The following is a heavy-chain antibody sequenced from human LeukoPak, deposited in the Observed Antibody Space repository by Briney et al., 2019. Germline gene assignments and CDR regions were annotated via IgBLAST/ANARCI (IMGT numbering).Heavy chain of an antibody. CDR2: IYTSGSN. J-gene: IGHJ4*02. Sequence: PSATLSLTCPLSAGSISSYYWSWVRQPAGEGLECLGCIYTSGSNNYKTPLKSRVTMSVDTSKNQFSLKRSSVTAADTAVYYCAREVDYYDSSGYYCIDYWGQGTLVTVSS. CDR1: AGSISSYY. D-gene: IGHD3-22*01. CDR3: AREVDYYDSSGYYCIDY. V-gene: IGHV4-4*07.